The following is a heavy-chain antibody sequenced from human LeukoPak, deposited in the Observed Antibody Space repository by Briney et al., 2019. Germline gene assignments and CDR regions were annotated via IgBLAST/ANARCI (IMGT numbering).Heavy chain of an antibody. CDR2: IYTSGST. D-gene: IGHD5-18*01. CDR1: GGSISSYY. Sequence: SETLSLTCTVSGGSISSYYWSWIRQPAGKGLEWIGRIYTSGSTNYNPSLKSRVTMSVDTSKNQFSLKLSTVTAADTAIYYCAKGAGGFSYYNWFDPWGQGTLVTVSS. CDR3: AKGAGGFSYYNWFDP. V-gene: IGHV4-4*07. J-gene: IGHJ5*02.